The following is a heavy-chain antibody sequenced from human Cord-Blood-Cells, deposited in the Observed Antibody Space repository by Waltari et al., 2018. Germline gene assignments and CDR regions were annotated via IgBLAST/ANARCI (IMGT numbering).Heavy chain of an antibody. J-gene: IGHJ3*02. V-gene: IGHV3-9*01. CDR3: AKDVTRAGFDAFDI. Sequence: EVQLVVSGGGLVQPGRSLRLSCAASGFTFDDYAMHWVRQVPGKGLEWVSGISWNSGSIGYADSVKGRFTISRDNAKNSLYLQMNSLRAEDTALYYCAKDVTRAGFDAFDIWGQGTMVTVSS. D-gene: IGHD6-13*01. CDR1: GFTFDDYA. CDR2: ISWNSGSI.